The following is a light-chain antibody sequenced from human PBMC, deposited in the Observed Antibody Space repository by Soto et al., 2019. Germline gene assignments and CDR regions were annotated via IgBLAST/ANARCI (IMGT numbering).Light chain of an antibody. Sequence: DIVMTQSPDSLTVSLGERATIYCKSSQSVLYSSNNKNYLPWYQQKPGTAPKLLIYEASNLESGVPSRFSGSGSGTEFTLTISRLEPEDFAVYYCQQYGSSPGTFGQGTKVDIK. CDR1: QSVLYSSNNKNY. CDR3: QQYGSSPGT. J-gene: IGKJ2*01. CDR2: EAS. V-gene: IGKV4-1*01.